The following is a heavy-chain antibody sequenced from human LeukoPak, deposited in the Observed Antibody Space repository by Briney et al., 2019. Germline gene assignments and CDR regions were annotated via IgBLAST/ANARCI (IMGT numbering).Heavy chain of an antibody. CDR2: INHSGST. V-gene: IGHV4-34*01. D-gene: IGHD3-22*01. J-gene: IGHJ4*02. CDR3: ARGPPTDYYDSSGFYYVFDY. Sequence: SETLSLTCTVSGGSISSYYWSWVRQPPGKGLEWIGEINHSGSTNYNPSLKSRVTISVDTSKNQFSLKLSSVTAADTAVYFCARGPPTDYYDSSGFYYVFDYWGQGTLVTVSS. CDR1: GGSISSYY.